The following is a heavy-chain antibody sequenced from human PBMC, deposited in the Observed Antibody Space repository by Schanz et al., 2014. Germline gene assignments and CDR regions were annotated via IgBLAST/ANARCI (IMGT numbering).Heavy chain of an antibody. CDR1: GFTFSTYW. CDR3: ARDQYYFGSGNAVDI. D-gene: IGHD3-10*01. J-gene: IGHJ3*02. V-gene: IGHV3-74*01. CDR2: INSDGTTT. Sequence: EVQLVESGGGLVQPGGSLRLSCAASGFTFSTYWMHWVRQAPGKGLEWVSHINSDGTTTTYADSVKGRFTISRDTSKNTLYLLLNSLRAEDTAVYYCARDQYYFGSGNAVDIWGQGTMVTVSS.